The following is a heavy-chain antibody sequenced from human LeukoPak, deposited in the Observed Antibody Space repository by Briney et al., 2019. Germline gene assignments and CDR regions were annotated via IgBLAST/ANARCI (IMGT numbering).Heavy chain of an antibody. D-gene: IGHD6-19*01. CDR1: GGTFSSYV. V-gene: IGHV1-69*05. J-gene: IGHJ4*02. Sequence: GASVKVSCKASGGTFSSYVISWVRQAPGQGLEWMGGIIPIFGTANYAQKFQGRVTITTDESTSTAYMELSSLRSEDTAVYYCAGADSSGWYRPLIGYYFDYWGQGTLVTVSS. CDR3: AGADSSGWYRPLIGYYFDY. CDR2: IIPIFGTA.